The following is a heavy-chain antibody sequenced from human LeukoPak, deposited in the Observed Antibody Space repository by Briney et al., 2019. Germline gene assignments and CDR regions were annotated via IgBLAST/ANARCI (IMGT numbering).Heavy chain of an antibody. CDR1: GGSISSSNW. Sequence: SETLSLTCAVSGGSISSSNWWSWVRPPPGKGLEWIGEIYHSGSTNYNPSLKSRVTISVDKSKNQFSLKLSSVTAADTAVYYCAREGIRENGFDYWGQGTLVTVSS. J-gene: IGHJ4*02. D-gene: IGHD3-10*01. V-gene: IGHV4-4*02. CDR2: IYHSGST. CDR3: AREGIRENGFDY.